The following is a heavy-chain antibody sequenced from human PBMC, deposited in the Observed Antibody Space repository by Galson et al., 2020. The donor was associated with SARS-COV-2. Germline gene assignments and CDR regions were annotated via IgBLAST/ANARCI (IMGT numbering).Heavy chain of an antibody. CDR2: IDSGGGT. V-gene: IGHV3-53*04. CDR1: GFTVRKNY. CDR3: ARDGGYGMDV. J-gene: IGHJ6*02. D-gene: IGHD3-10*01. Sequence: GESLKISCAVSGFTVRKNYMSWVRQAPGKGLEWVSVIDSGGGTHYADSVKGRFNVSRNNYKNTLYLQMSSLRVEDTAVYFCARDGGYGMDVWGQGTTVIVSS.